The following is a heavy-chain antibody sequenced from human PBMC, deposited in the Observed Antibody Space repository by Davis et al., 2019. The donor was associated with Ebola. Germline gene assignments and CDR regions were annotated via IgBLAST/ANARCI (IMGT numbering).Heavy chain of an antibody. CDR1: GYTFTSYY. CDR2: INPNSGST. Sequence: ASVKVSCKASGYTFTSYYMHWVRQAPGQGLEWMGWINPNSGSTSYAQKFQGRVTMTRDTSTSTVYMELSSLRSEDTAVYYCARVLGGYWYFDLWGRGTLVTVSS. J-gene: IGHJ2*01. CDR3: ARVLGGYWYFDL. D-gene: IGHD3-16*01. V-gene: IGHV1-46*01.